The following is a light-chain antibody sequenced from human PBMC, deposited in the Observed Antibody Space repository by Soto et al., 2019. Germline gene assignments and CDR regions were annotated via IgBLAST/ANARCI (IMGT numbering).Light chain of an antibody. CDR3: QQYYSTPGR. CDR2: WAS. CDR1: QSVLYSSNNKNY. Sequence: DSGMSQSPDSLAVSLGERATINCKSSQSVLYSSNNKNYLAWYQQKPGQPPKLLIYWASTRESGVPDRFSGSGSGTDFTLTISSLQAEDVAVYYCQQYYSTPGRFGQGTKVDIK. V-gene: IGKV4-1*01. J-gene: IGKJ1*01.